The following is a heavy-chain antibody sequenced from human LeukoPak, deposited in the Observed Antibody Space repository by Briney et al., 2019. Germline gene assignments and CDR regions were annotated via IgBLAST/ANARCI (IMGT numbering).Heavy chain of an antibody. CDR1: SGSFSGYY. J-gene: IGHJ5*02. V-gene: IGHV4-34*01. CDR3: ARGVGIFEWFDP. D-gene: IGHD3-3*01. Sequence: PSETLSLTCAVYSGSFSGYYWSWIRHPLGKGLDRLGESNHSGSTNYNPSIKTRVTISVDTSKNQFSLKLSSVTAADTAVYYCARGVGIFEWFDPWGQGTLVTVSS. CDR2: SNHSGST.